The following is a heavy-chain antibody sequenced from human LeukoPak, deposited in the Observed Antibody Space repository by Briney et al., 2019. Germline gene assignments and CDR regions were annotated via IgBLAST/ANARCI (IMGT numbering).Heavy chain of an antibody. D-gene: IGHD1-26*01. CDR1: GYTFTSYY. CDR2: INPSGGST. V-gene: IGHV1-46*01. Sequence: ASVKVSCKASGYTFTSYYMHWVRQARGQGLEWMGVINPSGGSTSYAQKFQGRVTMTRDTSTSTVYMELSSLRSEDTAVYYCARMVGALRGVAAFDIWGQGTMVTVSS. CDR3: ARMVGALRGVAAFDI. J-gene: IGHJ3*02.